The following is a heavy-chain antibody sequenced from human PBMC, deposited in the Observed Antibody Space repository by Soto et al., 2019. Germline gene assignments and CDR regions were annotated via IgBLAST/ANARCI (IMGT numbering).Heavy chain of an antibody. D-gene: IGHD3-10*02. J-gene: IGHJ6*03. V-gene: IGHV1-18*01. CDR2: ISAENGDT. CDR3: ARSVRISGYYDYYMDV. Sequence: QVPLVQSGAELKKPGASLKVSCKASGYIFLNYGVSWVRQAPGQGLEWIGWISAENGDTNYAQKFQGRATMTTDTLTSTAYLGVRSRSSHDTTVYYCARSVRISGYYDYYMDVRGKGTSVTVSS. CDR1: GYIFLNYG.